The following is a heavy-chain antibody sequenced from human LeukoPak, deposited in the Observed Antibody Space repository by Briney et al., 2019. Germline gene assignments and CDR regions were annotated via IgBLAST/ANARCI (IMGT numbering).Heavy chain of an antibody. CDR3: ARDNDY. Sequence: PSETLSLTCTVSGGSISSSSYYWGWIRQPPGKGLEWIGSIYYSGSTNYNPSLKSRVTISVDTSKNQFSLSLSAVTAADTAVYYCARDNDYWGQGTLVTVSS. CDR2: IYYSGST. CDR1: GGSISSSSYY. V-gene: IGHV4-39*07. J-gene: IGHJ4*02.